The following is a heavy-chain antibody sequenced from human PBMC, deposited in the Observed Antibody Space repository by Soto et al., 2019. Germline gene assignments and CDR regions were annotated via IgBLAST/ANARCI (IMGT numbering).Heavy chain of an antibody. D-gene: IGHD5-18*01. J-gene: IGHJ4*02. CDR3: ARDTGYTFGSLNY. Sequence: HVELVQSGADVKKPGASVTISCKASGYTFTDYALHWVRQAPGQRLEWMGWMNAGVGNTLYSQKFQGRITITRDTSASTAYMEFNSLKSEDTAIYYCARDTGYTFGSLNYWGPGTLVTVSS. CDR2: MNAGVGNT. CDR1: GYTFTDYA. V-gene: IGHV1-3*01.